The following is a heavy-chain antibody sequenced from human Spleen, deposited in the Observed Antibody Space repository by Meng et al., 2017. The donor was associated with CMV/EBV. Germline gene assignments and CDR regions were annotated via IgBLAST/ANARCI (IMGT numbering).Heavy chain of an antibody. J-gene: IGHJ5*02. D-gene: IGHD7-27*01. CDR2: INHSGSA. CDR3: ARGTGGFGWFDP. CDR1: GGSFSGFP. V-gene: IGHV4-34*01. Sequence: SETLSLTCAVCGGSFSGFPWTWIRQPPGKGLEWIAEINHSGSANYNPSLKSRVTISVDTSKNQFSLRLSSVTAADTAVYFCARGTGGFGWFDPWGQGTQVTVSS.